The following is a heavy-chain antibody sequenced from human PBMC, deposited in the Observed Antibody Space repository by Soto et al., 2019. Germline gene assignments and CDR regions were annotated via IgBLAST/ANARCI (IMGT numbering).Heavy chain of an antibody. J-gene: IGHJ6*02. V-gene: IGHV5-10-1*01. CDR3: ARSPYYSSGRYSDYHHYRLAV. CDR1: GYSFTSYW. D-gene: IGHD6-19*01. Sequence: GEALKISCKGSGYSFTSYWISWVRQMPGKGLEWMGRIDPSDSYTNYSPSFQGHVTISADKSISTAYLQWSSLKASDTAMYYCARSPYYSSGRYSDYHHYRLAVRGQRTTVPVSS. CDR2: IDPSDSYT.